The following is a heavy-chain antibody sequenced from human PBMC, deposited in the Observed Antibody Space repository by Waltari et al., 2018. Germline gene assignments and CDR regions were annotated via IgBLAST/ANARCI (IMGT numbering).Heavy chain of an antibody. CDR1: GGSISSSGYY. D-gene: IGHD4-17*01. J-gene: IGHJ4*02. CDR3: VRDFGDHRTDY. Sequence: QMQLQESGPGLVKSSETLSLTCTVSGGSISSSGYYWGWIRQPPGKGLEWIGTIDYSGNTYYNPSLKSRVTISVDTSKRQFSLKLNSVTAADTAVYYCVRDFGDHRTDYWGQGTLVTVSS. V-gene: IGHV4-39*02. CDR2: IDYSGNT.